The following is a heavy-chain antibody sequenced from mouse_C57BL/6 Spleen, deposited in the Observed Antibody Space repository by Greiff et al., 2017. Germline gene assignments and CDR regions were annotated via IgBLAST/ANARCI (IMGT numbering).Heavy chain of an antibody. Sequence: EVKLVESGGDLVKPGGSLKLSCAASGFTFSSYGMSWVRQTPDKRLEWVATLSSGGSYTYYPDSVKGRFTISRDNAKNTLYLQMSSLKSEDTAMYYCARELRTYFDYWGQGTTLTVSS. CDR2: LSSGGSYT. D-gene: IGHD5-5*01. CDR1: GFTFSSYG. V-gene: IGHV5-6*01. J-gene: IGHJ2*01. CDR3: ARELRTYFDY.